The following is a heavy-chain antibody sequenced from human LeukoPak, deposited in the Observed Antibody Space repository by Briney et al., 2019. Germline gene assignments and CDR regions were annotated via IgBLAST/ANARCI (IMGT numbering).Heavy chain of an antibody. J-gene: IGHJ4*02. CDR3: ARHAYDFWGQVTITHLDY. D-gene: IGHD3-3*01. CDR1: GGSFSGYF. V-gene: IGHV4-34*01. Sequence: SETLSLTCAVYGGSFSGYFWSWIRQPPGKGLEWIGEINHSGTTNYNPSLKSRVTISVDTSKNQFSLKLSSVTAADTAVYYCARHAYDFWGQVTITHLDYWGQGTLVTVSS. CDR2: INHSGTT.